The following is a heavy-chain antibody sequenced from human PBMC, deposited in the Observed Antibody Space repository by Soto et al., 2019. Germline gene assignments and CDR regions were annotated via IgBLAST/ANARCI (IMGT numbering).Heavy chain of an antibody. Sequence: VAFSKFIVTWVRQAPGLGLEWVGGIIPIFGTANYAQKFQGRVTITADESTSTSYMEVNNLRSEDTAVYYCAKVRYSSPMGYYYGMDVWGQGTRVTVSS. CDR3: AKVRYSSPMGYYYGMDV. V-gene: IGHV1-69*01. D-gene: IGHD6-19*01. CDR1: VAFSKFI. J-gene: IGHJ6*02. CDR2: IIPIFGTA.